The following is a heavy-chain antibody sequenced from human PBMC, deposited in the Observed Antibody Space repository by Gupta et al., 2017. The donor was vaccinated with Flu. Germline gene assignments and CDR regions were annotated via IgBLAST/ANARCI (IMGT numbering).Heavy chain of an antibody. CDR2: IWYDGSNK. CDR3: ARERRSLYSSSSHGMDV. V-gene: IGHV3-33*01. Sequence: GKGLEWVAVIWYDGSNKYYADSVKGRFTISRDNSKNTLYLQMNSLRAEDTAVYYCARERRSLYSSSSHGMDVWGQGTTVTVSS. J-gene: IGHJ6*02. D-gene: IGHD6-6*01.